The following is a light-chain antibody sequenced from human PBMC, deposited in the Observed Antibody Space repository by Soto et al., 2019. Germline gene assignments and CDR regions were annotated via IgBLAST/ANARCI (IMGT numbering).Light chain of an antibody. J-gene: IGKJ1*01. CDR2: KAS. Sequence: IQMTQSPSTLSASVGDRVTITFRASRSASDWLAWYQQRPGEAPRMLISKASTLESGVPSRFNGSGSGTHFTLTITSLQPDDSATYYCQQYNSYSATFGQGTKVDI. V-gene: IGKV1-5*03. CDR1: RSASDW. CDR3: QQYNSYSAT.